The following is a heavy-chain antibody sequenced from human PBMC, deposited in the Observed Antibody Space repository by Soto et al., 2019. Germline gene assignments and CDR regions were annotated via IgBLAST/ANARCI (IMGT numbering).Heavy chain of an antibody. CDR2: ISGSGGST. CDR3: AKDIYPGTVPVLLIDY. V-gene: IGHV3-23*01. D-gene: IGHD1-1*01. Sequence: EVQLLESGGGLVQPGGSLRLSCAASGFTFSSYAMSWVRQAPGKGLEWVSAISGSGGSTYYADSVKGRFTISRDNSKNTLYLQMNSLRAEDTAVYYCAKDIYPGTVPVLLIDYWGQGTLFTVSS. J-gene: IGHJ4*02. CDR1: GFTFSSYA.